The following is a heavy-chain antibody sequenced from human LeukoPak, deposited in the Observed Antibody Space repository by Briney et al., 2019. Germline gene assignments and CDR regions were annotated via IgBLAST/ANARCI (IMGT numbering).Heavy chain of an antibody. CDR1: GYTFTSHP. CDR3: ARKGDYWNDGAY. J-gene: IGHJ4*02. D-gene: IGHD1-1*01. CDR2: SSTSNGAT. V-gene: IGHV1-18*01. Sequence: PGASVKVSCKASGYTFTSHPISWARQAPGQGLEWVGWSSTSNGATNYAQKLQGRVTMTTDTSTTTAYLEVRTLTSDDTAVYYCARKGDYWNDGAYWGQGTLVTVSS.